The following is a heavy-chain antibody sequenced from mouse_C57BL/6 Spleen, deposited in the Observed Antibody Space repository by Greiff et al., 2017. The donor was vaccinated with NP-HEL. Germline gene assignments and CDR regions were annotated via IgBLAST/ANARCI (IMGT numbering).Heavy chain of an antibody. V-gene: IGHV1-61*01. CDR2: IYPSDSET. D-gene: IGHD2-2*01. Sequence: VQLQQPGAELVRPGSSVKLSCKASGYTFTSYWMDWVKQRPGQGLEWIGNIYPSDSETHYNQKFKDKATLTVDKSSSTAYMQLSSLTSEDSAVYDCARVVTTVYYYAMDYWGQGTSVTVSS. CDR1: GYTFTSYW. J-gene: IGHJ4*01. CDR3: ARVVTTVYYYAMDY.